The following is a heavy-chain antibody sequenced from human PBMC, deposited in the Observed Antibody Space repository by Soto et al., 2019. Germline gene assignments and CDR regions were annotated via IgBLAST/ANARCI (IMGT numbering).Heavy chain of an antibody. V-gene: IGHV3-48*02. CDR1: DFAFSNAW. Sequence: GGSLRLCCAASDFAFSNAWINWVRQAPGKGLEWVSCISSSSSTIYYAYSVKGRFTISRDNAKNSLYLQMNSLRDEDTAVYYCARDRPSLGYYDFWSGYYPYYFDYWGQGTLVTVSS. CDR3: ARDRPSLGYYDFWSGYYPYYFDY. D-gene: IGHD3-3*01. J-gene: IGHJ4*02. CDR2: ISSSSSTI.